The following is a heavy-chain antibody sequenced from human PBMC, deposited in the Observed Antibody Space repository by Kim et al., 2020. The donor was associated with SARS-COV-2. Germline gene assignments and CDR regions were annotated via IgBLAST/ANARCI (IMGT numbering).Heavy chain of an antibody. J-gene: IGHJ6*02. CDR3: ARGRNYYGMDV. Sequence: NYAQKRQGRVTRSTETTTSQAYMELRSLRSDDTAVYYCARGRNYYGMDVWGQGTTVTVSS. V-gene: IGHV1-18*01.